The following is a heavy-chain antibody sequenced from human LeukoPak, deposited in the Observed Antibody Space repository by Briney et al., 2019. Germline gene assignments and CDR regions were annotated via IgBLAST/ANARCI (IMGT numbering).Heavy chain of an antibody. CDR1: GGSIGSGYY. J-gene: IGHJ4*02. Sequence: NPSETLSLTCTVSGGSIGSGYYWAWIRQPPGKGLEWIGSIHYGGTTHYNPSLQSRVTISADTSKNQFALDLRSVTAADTAVYYCTRDIGDFVSDFWGQGTLVTVSS. D-gene: IGHD2-21*02. CDR2: IHYGGTT. CDR3: TRDIGDFVSDF. V-gene: IGHV4-39*02.